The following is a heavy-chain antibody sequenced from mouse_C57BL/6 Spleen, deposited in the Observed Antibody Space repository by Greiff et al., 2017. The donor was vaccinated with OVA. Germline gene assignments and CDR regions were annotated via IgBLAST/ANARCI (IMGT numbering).Heavy chain of an antibody. Sequence: EVKVVESGGGLVKPGGSLKLSCAASGFTFSDYGMHWVRQAPEKGLEWVAYISSGSSTINYADTVKGRFTISRDNAMSTLFLQMTSLRSEDTAMYYCARPGTKWYFDVWGTGTTVTVSS. D-gene: IGHD4-1*01. CDR3: ARPGTKWYFDV. V-gene: IGHV5-17*01. CDR2: ISSGSSTI. J-gene: IGHJ1*03. CDR1: GFTFSDYG.